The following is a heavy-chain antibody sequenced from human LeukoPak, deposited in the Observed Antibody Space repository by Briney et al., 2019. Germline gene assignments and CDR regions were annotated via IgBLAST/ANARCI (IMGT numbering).Heavy chain of an antibody. V-gene: IGHV3-23*01. J-gene: IGHJ5*02. CDR1: GFTFSSYA. CDR3: AKPRTWNWFDP. CDR2: ISGSGSST. D-gene: IGHD3/OR15-3a*01. Sequence: GYLRLSCAASGFTFSSYAMSWVRQAPGQGLEWGSAISGSGSSTYYADSVKGRFTISRDNSKNTLYLQMNSLRAEDTAVYYCAKPRTWNWFDPWGQGTLVTVSS.